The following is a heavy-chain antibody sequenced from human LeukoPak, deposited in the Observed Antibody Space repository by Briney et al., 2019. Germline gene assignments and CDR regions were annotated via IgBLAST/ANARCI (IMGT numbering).Heavy chain of an antibody. CDR1: GGSFSGYY. D-gene: IGHD3-10*01. CDR2: INHSGST. J-gene: IGHJ4*02. Sequence: SETLSLTCAVYGGSFSGYYWSWIRQPPGKGLEWIGEINHSGSTNYNPSLKSRVTTSVDTSKNQFSLKLSSVTAADTAVYYCASSLVWFGGSYWGQGTLVTVSS. V-gene: IGHV4-34*01. CDR3: ASSLVWFGGSY.